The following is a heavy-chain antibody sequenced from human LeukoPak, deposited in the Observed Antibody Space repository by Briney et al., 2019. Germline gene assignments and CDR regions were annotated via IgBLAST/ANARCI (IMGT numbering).Heavy chain of an antibody. CDR2: IYYSGST. J-gene: IGHJ3*02. CDR1: GGSISSYY. D-gene: IGHD6-19*01. CDR3: ARRTIAVGDAFDI. V-gene: IGHV4-59*08. Sequence: SETLSLTCTVSGGSISSYYWSWIRQPPGKGLEWSGYIYYSGSTNYNPSLKSRVTISVDTSKNQFSLKLSSVTAADTAVYYCARRTIAVGDAFDIWGQGTMVTVSS.